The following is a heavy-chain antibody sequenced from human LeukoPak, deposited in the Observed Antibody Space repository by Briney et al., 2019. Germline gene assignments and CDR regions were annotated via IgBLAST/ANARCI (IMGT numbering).Heavy chain of an antibody. CDR1: GFTFSSYG. V-gene: IGHV3-30*02. CDR2: IRYDGSNK. J-gene: IGHJ4*02. CDR3: AKGAPIDY. Sequence: GGSLRLSCAASGFTFSSYGMHWVRQAPGKGLEWVAFIRYDGSNKYYADSLKGRFTISRDNSKNTLYLQMNSLRAEDTAVYYCAKGAPIDYWGQGTLVTVSS.